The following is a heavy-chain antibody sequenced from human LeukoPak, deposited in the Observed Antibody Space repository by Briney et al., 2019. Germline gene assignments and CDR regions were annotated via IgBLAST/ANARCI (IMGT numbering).Heavy chain of an antibody. CDR1: GYTFTSYG. V-gene: IGHV1-2*04. CDR2: INPNSGGT. CDR3: ARDHYYGSGSYGMDV. J-gene: IGHJ6*02. D-gene: IGHD3-10*01. Sequence: ASVKVSCKASGYTFTSYGISWVRQAPGQGLEWMGWINPNSGGTNYAQKFQGWVTMTRDTSISTAYMELSRLRSDDTAVYYCARDHYYGSGSYGMDVWGQGTTVTVSS.